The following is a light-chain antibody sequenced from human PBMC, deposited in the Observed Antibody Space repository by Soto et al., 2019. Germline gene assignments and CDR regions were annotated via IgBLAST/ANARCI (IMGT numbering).Light chain of an antibody. CDR3: QQYTGPPAP. CDR1: QSVTSNY. CDR2: GAS. J-gene: IGKJ5*01. Sequence: IVLTLSPGALSSSQGERATLSCRASQSVTSNYLAWYQQKPGQAPRLLIYGASTRAAGIPDRFSGSGSGTDFTLTITRLEPEDSAVYFCQQYTGPPAPFGQGTRLEIK. V-gene: IGKV3-20*01.